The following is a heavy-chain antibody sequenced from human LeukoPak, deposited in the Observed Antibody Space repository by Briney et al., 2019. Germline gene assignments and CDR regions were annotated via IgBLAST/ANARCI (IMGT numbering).Heavy chain of an antibody. Sequence: ASVKVSCKASGYTFTGDYMHWVRQAPGQGLEWMGRIHPNSGCTKYAQKFQGRVTMTRDTSTATAYMELSRLRSDDTAVYYCTRETLNWFDPWGQGTLVTVSS. J-gene: IGHJ5*02. V-gene: IGHV1-2*06. CDR2: IHPNSGCT. CDR1: GYTFTGDY. CDR3: TRETLNWFDP.